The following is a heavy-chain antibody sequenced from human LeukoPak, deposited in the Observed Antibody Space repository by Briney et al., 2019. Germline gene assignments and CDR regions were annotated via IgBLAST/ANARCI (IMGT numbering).Heavy chain of an antibody. J-gene: IGHJ3*02. CDR2: IKQDGSDK. Sequence: PGGSLRLSCAASGFTFSTYWMSWVRQAPGKGLEWVANIKQDGSDKYHVDSVKGRFTISRDNAKNTLYLQMNSLRAEDTAVYYCAKLTGGDAFDIWGQGTMVTVSS. V-gene: IGHV3-7*01. CDR1: GFTFSTYW. D-gene: IGHD7-27*01. CDR3: AKLTGGDAFDI.